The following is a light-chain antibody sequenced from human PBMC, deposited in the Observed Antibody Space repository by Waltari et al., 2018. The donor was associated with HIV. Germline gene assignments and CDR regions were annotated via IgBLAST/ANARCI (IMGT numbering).Light chain of an antibody. CDR1: ESLTVSY. V-gene: IGKV3-20*01. CDR2: GES. Sequence: EIVLTQSPGTLSLSPGERASLSCRASESLTVSYLAWYQWKPGQAPRLLIYGESNRATGIPARFSGSGSGTGFTLTISRLEPEDFAVYYCQQYVIPPYTFGQGTKLEIK. J-gene: IGKJ2*01. CDR3: QQYVIPPYT.